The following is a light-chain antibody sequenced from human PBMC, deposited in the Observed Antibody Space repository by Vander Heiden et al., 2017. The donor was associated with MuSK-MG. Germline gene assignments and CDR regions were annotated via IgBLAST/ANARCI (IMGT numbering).Light chain of an antibody. J-gene: IGLJ2*01. Sequence: SHQLTHPPSVPVSPGQTARITCSGDALPKQYAYWYQQKPGQAPVLVIYKDSERPSGIPERFSGSSSGTTVTLTISGVQAEDEADYYCQSADSSGTYRVFGGGTKLTVL. V-gene: IGLV3-25*03. CDR3: QSADSSGTYRV. CDR2: KDS. CDR1: ALPKQY.